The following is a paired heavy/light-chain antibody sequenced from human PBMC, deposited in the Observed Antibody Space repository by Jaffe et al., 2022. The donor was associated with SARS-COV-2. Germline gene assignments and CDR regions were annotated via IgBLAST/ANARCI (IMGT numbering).Light chain of an antibody. CDR2: GAS. J-gene: IGKJ1*01. Sequence: EIVLTQSPGTLSLSPGERATLSCGTSQSVSSSYLAWYQQRPGQAPRLLIYGASRRATGIPDRFSGSGSGTDFTLTISRLEPEDFAVYYCQQYGTSPGTFGQGTKVEIK. CDR3: QQYGTSPGT. V-gene: IGKV3-20*01. CDR1: QSVSSSY.
Heavy chain of an antibody. Sequence: QVQLRESGPGLVKPSQTLSLTCTVSGGSISSGGYYWHWIRQHPGKGLEWIGYIYYSGSTSYNPSLKSRVTISVDTSKNQFSLKMSSVTAADTAVYYCARGPDDYSNYVHFYFDYWGQGTLVTVSS. D-gene: IGHD4-4*01. J-gene: IGHJ4*02. CDR1: GGSISSGGYY. CDR3: ARGPDDYSNYVHFYFDY. CDR2: IYYSGST. V-gene: IGHV4-31*03.